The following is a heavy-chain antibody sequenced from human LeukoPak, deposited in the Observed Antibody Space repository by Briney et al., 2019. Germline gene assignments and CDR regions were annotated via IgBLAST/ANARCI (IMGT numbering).Heavy chain of an antibody. D-gene: IGHD3-22*01. CDR1: GGSISSYY. Sequence: SSETLSLTCTVSGGSISSYYWSWIRQPAGKGLEWIGRIYTSGSTNYNPSLKSRVTMSVDTSKNQFSLKLSSVTAADTAVYYCARDTLVRYYYDSSGYYYRAFDIWGQGTMVTVSS. V-gene: IGHV4-4*07. J-gene: IGHJ3*02. CDR2: IYTSGST. CDR3: ARDTLVRYYYDSSGYYYRAFDI.